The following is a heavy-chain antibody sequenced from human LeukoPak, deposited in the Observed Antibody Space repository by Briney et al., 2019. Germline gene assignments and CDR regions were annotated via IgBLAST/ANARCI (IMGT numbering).Heavy chain of an antibody. CDR1: GFTFNSYA. CDR2: ISGSGGST. CDR3: AKRLAVVVVPAAPMDV. V-gene: IGHV3-23*01. Sequence: GGSLRLSCAASGFTFNSYAMSWVRQAPGKGLEWVSAISGSGGSTYYADSVKGRFTISRDNSKNTLYLQMNSLRAEDTAVYYCAKRLAVVVVPAAPMDVWGKGTTVTVSS. D-gene: IGHD2-2*01. J-gene: IGHJ6*04.